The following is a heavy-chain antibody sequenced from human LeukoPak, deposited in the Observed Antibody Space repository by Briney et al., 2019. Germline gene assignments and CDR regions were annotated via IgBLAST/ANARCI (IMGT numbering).Heavy chain of an antibody. CDR2: ISSSSSHT. V-gene: IGHV3-11*06. J-gene: IGHJ4*02. Sequence: GGSLRLSCAASGFTFSDSYMNWIRQAPGKGLEWLSYISSSSSHTNYADSVKGRFTISRDNAKNSLYLQMNSLRAEDTAVYYCARGGGYYFDYWGQGILVTVSS. D-gene: IGHD4-23*01. CDR1: GFTFSDSY. CDR3: ARGGGYYFDY.